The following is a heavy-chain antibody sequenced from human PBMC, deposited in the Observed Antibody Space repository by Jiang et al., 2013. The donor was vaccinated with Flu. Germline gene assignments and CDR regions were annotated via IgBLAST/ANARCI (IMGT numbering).Heavy chain of an antibody. CDR2: ISYSGTP. CDR3: ARAQEFFYDSSGFDYYFDY. J-gene: IGHJ4*02. Sequence: PGLVKSSETLSLTCSVSGVSVSGYYWSWIRQPPGKGLEWIGYISYSGTPNSNPSLKSRVTLSVDTSENQFSLKLTSVTAADTAVYYCARAQEFFYDSSGFDYYFDYWGRGTLVTVSS. CDR1: GVSVSGYY. D-gene: IGHD3-22*01. V-gene: IGHV4-59*02.